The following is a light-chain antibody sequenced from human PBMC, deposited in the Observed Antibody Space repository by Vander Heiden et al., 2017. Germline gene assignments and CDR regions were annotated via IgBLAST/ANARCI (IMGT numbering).Light chain of an antibody. Sequence: EIVMTQSPLSLPVTPGEPASISCRSSHSLLHSNGYNYLDWYLQKPGQSPQLLIYLGSNRASGVPDRFSGSGSGTDFTLKISRVEAEDVGVYYCMQALQTPRTFGQGTKVEIK. CDR3: MQALQTPRT. J-gene: IGKJ1*01. CDR1: HSLLHSNGYNY. V-gene: IGKV2-28*01. CDR2: LGS.